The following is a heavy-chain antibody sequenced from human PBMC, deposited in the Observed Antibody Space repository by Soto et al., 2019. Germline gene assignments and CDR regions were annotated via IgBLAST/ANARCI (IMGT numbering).Heavy chain of an antibody. D-gene: IGHD2-2*01. V-gene: IGHV3-53*01. CDR2: IYSGGST. J-gene: IGHJ4*02. Sequence: PGGSLRLSCAASGFYSTSYWMSWVRQAPGKGLEWLSVIYSGGSTYYAESVKGRFTISRDNSKNTLNLQMNALRVEDTAVYYCARGPHVGISTSWGQGTLVTVSS. CDR3: ARGPHVGISTS. CDR1: GFYSTSYW.